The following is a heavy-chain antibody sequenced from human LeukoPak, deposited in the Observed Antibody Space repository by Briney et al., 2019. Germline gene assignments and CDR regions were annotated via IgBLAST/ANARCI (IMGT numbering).Heavy chain of an antibody. V-gene: IGHV3-30-3*01. D-gene: IGHD3-22*01. CDR3: VRGAGYYYDRSGYLADP. CDR1: GFTFSSYA. J-gene: IGHJ5*02. Sequence: PGGSLRLSCAASGFTFSSYAMHWVRQAPGKGLEWVAVISYVGSNKYYADSVKGRFTISRDNSKNTLYLQMNSLRAEDTAVYYCVRGAGYYYDRSGYLADPWGQGTLVTVSS. CDR2: ISYVGSNK.